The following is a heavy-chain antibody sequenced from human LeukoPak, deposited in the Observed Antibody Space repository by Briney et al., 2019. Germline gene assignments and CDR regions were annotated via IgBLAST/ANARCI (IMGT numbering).Heavy chain of an antibody. Sequence: GGSLRLSCAASGFTFSSYAMHWVRQAPGKGLEWVAVISYDGSNKYYADSVKGRFTISRDNSKNTLYLQMNSLRAEDSAVYYCAKVPVWRSPPDYWGQGTLVTVSS. V-gene: IGHV3-30-3*01. J-gene: IGHJ4*02. CDR2: ISYDGSNK. D-gene: IGHD2-21*01. CDR1: GFTFSSYA. CDR3: AKVPVWRSPPDY.